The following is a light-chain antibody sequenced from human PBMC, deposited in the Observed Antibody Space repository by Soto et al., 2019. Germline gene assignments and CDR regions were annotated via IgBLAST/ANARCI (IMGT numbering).Light chain of an antibody. CDR2: VAS. V-gene: IGKV1-27*01. CDR1: QGISNY. Sequence: DIQMTQSPSSLSASVGDRVTITCRASQGISNYLAWYQQQPGKVPKLLIYVASTLQSGVPSRFSGSGSGTDFTLTISSLQPEDVATYCCQKYNWAPWTFGQGTKVEIK. CDR3: QKYNWAPWT. J-gene: IGKJ1*01.